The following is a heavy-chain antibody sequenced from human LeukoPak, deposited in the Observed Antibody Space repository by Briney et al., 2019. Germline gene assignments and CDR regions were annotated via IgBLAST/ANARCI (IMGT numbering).Heavy chain of an antibody. Sequence: GSLRLSCAASGFTFSSYSMNWVRQPPGKGLEWIGEIYHSGSTNYNPSLKSRVTISVDKSKNQFSLKLSSVTAADTAVYYCARELTSGGRAYGWGQGTLVTVSS. CDR2: IYHSGST. V-gene: IGHV4-4*02. CDR3: ARELTSGGRAYG. J-gene: IGHJ4*02. CDR1: GFTFSSYSM. D-gene: IGHD2-15*01.